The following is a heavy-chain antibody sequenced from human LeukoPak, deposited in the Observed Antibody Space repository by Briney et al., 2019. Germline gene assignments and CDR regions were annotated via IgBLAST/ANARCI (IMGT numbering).Heavy chain of an antibody. CDR2: ISDTGNSA. CDR1: GFTFSSYV. Sequence: PGGSLRLSCTASGFTFSSYVMSWVRQAPGKGLEWVSAISDTGNSAYYADSVKGRFTISRDNSKNTLYLQMNSLRAEDTAVYYCARTSRYCSGGSCYSNWFDPWGQGTLVTVSS. D-gene: IGHD2-15*01. V-gene: IGHV3-23*01. CDR3: ARTSRYCSGGSCYSNWFDP. J-gene: IGHJ5*02.